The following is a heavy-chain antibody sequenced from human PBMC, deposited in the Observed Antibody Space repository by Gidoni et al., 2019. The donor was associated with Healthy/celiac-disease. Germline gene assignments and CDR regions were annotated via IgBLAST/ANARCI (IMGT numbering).Heavy chain of an antibody. V-gene: IGHV3-33*01. J-gene: IGHJ4*02. D-gene: IGHD6-13*01. Sequence: QVQLVESGGGVVQPGRSLRLSCAASGFTFSSYGMHWVRQAPGKGLEWVAVIWYDGSNKYYADSVKGRFTIARDNSKNTLYLQMNSLRAEDTAVYYCARDFTAYSSSWDYGYWGQGTLVTVSS. CDR3: ARDFTAYSSSWDYGY. CDR2: IWYDGSNK. CDR1: GFTFSSYG.